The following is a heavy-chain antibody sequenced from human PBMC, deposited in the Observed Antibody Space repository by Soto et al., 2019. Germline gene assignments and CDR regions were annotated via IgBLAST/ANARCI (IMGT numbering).Heavy chain of an antibody. Sequence: EVQLVESGGGLVQPGGSLRLSCAASGLIFSDYHMDWVRQAPGKGLEWVGRIRRKANSYTTEYAASVKGRFTISRDESMNSLYLQMNSLKSEDTAVYYCAMLGGWSGGSSGMDVWGQGTTVTVSS. CDR3: AMLGGWSGGSSGMDV. D-gene: IGHD6-19*01. CDR2: IRRKANSYTT. CDR1: GLIFSDYH. J-gene: IGHJ6*02. V-gene: IGHV3-72*01.